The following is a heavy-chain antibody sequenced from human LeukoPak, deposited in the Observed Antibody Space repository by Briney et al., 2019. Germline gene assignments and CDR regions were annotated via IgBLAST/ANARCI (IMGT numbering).Heavy chain of an antibody. D-gene: IGHD6-13*01. Sequence: GGSLRLSCAASGFTFSSYSMNWVRQAPGQGLEWVSSISSSSSYIYYADSVKGRFTVSRDNAKNSLYLQMNSLRAEDTAVYYCARDTNPYSRATAFDYWGQGTLVTVSS. CDR2: ISSSSSYI. J-gene: IGHJ4*02. CDR3: ARDTNPYSRATAFDY. CDR1: GFTFSSYS. V-gene: IGHV3-21*01.